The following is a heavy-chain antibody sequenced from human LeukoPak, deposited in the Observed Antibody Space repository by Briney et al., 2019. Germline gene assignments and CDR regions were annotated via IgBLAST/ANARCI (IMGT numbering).Heavy chain of an antibody. CDR2: INHSGST. Sequence: SETLSLTCAVYGGSFSGYYWSWIPQPPGKGLEGSGEINHSGSTNYNPSLKSRVTISVDTSNNQFSLKLSSVTAADTAVYYCARVGYCSSTSCYYGDYWGQGTLVTVSS. V-gene: IGHV4-34*01. D-gene: IGHD2-2*01. CDR3: ARVGYCSSTSCYYGDY. CDR1: GGSFSGYY. J-gene: IGHJ4*02.